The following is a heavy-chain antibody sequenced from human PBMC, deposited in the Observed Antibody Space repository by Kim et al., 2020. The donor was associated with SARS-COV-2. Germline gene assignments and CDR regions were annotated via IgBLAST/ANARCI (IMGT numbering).Heavy chain of an antibody. V-gene: IGHV1-69*13. J-gene: IGHJ5*02. CDR1: GGTFSSYS. Sequence: SVKVSCKASGGTFSSYSISWVRQAPGQGLEWMGGIIPIFGTANYAQKFQGRVTITADESTSTAYMELSSLRSEDTAVYYCARALTSLAAAGTVYWVDPRGQGTLVTVSS. D-gene: IGHD6-13*01. CDR3: ARALTSLAAAGTVYWVDP. CDR2: IIPIFGTA.